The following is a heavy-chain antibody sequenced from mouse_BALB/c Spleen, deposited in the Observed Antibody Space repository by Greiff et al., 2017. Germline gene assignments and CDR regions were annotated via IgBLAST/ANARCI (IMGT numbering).Heavy chain of an antibody. CDR3: AGTTATYYAMDY. V-gene: IGHV1-82*01. CDR2: IYPGDGDT. CDR1: GYAFSSSW. Sequence: QVQLQQSGPELVKPGASVKISCKASGYAFSSSWMNWVKQRPGQGLEWIGRIYPGDGDTNYNGKFKGKATLTADKSSSTAYMQLSSLTSVDSAVYFCAGTTATYYAMDYWGQGTSVTVSS. J-gene: IGHJ4*01. D-gene: IGHD1-2*01.